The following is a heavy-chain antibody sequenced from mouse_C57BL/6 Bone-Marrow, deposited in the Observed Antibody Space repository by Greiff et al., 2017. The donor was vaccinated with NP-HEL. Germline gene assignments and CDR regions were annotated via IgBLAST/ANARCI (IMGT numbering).Heavy chain of an antibody. CDR3: TTIPHYYAMDY. CDR1: GFNIKDYY. J-gene: IGHJ4*01. Sequence: EVKLEESGAELVRPGASVKLSCTASGFNIKDYYMHWVKQRPEQGLEWIGWIDPENGDTEYASKFQGKATITADTSSNTAYLQLSSLTSEDTAVYYCTTIPHYYAMDYWGQGTSVTVSS. CDR2: IDPENGDT. V-gene: IGHV14-4*01.